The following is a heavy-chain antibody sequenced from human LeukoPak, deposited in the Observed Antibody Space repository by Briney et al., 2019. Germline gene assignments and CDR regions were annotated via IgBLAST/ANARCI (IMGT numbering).Heavy chain of an antibody. CDR1: GYTFTGYY. V-gene: IGHV1-2*02. D-gene: IGHD2-21*01. Sequence: AAVKVSCKASGYTFTGYYVHWVRQAPGQGLEWMGWINISSGGTNYVQKFQGRVTMTRDTSTSTAYLELSRLRSDDTAVYYCARSYRGRRFDYWGQGTLVTVPS. CDR2: INISSGGT. CDR3: ARSYRGRRFDY. J-gene: IGHJ4*02.